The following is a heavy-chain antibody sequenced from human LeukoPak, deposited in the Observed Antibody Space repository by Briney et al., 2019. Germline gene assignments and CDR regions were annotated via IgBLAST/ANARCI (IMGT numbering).Heavy chain of an antibody. V-gene: IGHV1-24*01. J-gene: IGHJ5*02. D-gene: IGHD2-2*01. Sequence: ASVKVSCKVSGYTLTELSMHWVRQAPGKGLEWMGGFDPEDGETIYAQKFQGRVTITADESTSTAYMELSSLRSEDTAVYYCARVPSGRDYCSSTSCYRGDWFDPWGQGTLVTVSS. CDR3: ARVPSGRDYCSSTSCYRGDWFDP. CDR2: FDPEDGET. CDR1: GYTLTELS.